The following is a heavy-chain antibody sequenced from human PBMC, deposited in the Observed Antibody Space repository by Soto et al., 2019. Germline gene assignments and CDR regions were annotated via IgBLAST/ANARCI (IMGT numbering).Heavy chain of an antibody. CDR1: GFIVSSNY. J-gene: IGHJ4*02. CDR3: ARAYRVPTAMPNF. V-gene: IGHV3-66*01. CDR2: IYSGGST. Sequence: EVQLVESGGSLVQPGGSLRLSCAASGFIVSSNYMSWVRQAPGKGLEWVSVIYSGGSTYYADSVKGRFTISRDISKNTLYLQMNSLRAEDTAVYYGARAYRVPTAMPNFWGQGTLVTVSS. D-gene: IGHD5-18*01.